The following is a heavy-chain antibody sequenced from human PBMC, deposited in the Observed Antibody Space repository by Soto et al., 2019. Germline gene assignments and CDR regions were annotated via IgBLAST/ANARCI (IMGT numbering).Heavy chain of an antibody. CDR3: ARTPLAAAGMGEHFDY. J-gene: IGHJ4*02. Sequence: ASVKVSCKASGGTFSSYAISWVRQAPGQGLEWMGGIIPIFGTANYAQKFQGRVTITADESTSTAYMELSSLRSEDTAVYYCARTPLAAAGMGEHFDYWGQGTMVTVSS. V-gene: IGHV1-69*13. D-gene: IGHD6-13*01. CDR2: IIPIFGTA. CDR1: GGTFSSYA.